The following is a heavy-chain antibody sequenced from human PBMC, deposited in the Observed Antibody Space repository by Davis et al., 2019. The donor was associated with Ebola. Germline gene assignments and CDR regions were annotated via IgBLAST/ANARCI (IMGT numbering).Heavy chain of an antibody. CDR1: GYTFTGYY. CDR2: INPNSGGT. D-gene: IGHD3-3*01. Sequence: ASVKVSCKASGYTFTGYYMHWVRQAPGQGLEWMEWINPNSGGTNYAQKFQGRVTMTRDTSISTAYMELSRLRSDDTAVYYCARTFTIFGVVLGYWGQGTLVTVSS. CDR3: ARTFTIFGVVLGY. J-gene: IGHJ4*02. V-gene: IGHV1-2*02.